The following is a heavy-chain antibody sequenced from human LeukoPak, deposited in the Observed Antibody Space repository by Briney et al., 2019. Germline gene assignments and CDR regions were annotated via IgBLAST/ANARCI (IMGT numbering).Heavy chain of an antibody. J-gene: IGHJ6*02. D-gene: IGHD3-22*01. V-gene: IGHV4-59*01. Sequence: PSETLSLTCTVSGGSISSYYWSWIRQPPGKGLEWIGYIYYSGSTNYNPSLKSRVTISVDTSKNQFSLKLSSVTAADTAVYYCARENYYDSMAIRYYYGMDVWGQGTTVTVSS. CDR1: GGSISSYY. CDR3: ARENYYDSMAIRYYYGMDV. CDR2: IYYSGST.